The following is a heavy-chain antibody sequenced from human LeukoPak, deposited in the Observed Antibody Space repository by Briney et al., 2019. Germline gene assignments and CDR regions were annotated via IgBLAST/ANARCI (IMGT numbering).Heavy chain of an antibody. J-gene: IGHJ4*02. V-gene: IGHV3-23*01. CDR1: GFTFNAYA. Sequence: SGGSLRLSCAASGFTFNAYAMSWVRQAPGKGLEWVSSICSQSRSTYYADSVKGRFTISRDNSKNTLYLQMKSLRAEDTAVYYCAKDSPPDYWGQGTRVTVSS. CDR2: ICSQSRST. CDR3: AKDSPPDY.